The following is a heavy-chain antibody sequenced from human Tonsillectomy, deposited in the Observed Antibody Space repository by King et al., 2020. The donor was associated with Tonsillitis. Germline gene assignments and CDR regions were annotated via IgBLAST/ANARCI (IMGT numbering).Heavy chain of an antibody. D-gene: IGHD4-17*01. J-gene: IGHJ4*02. CDR3: ARNRDYGDYVDF. V-gene: IGHV4-31*03. CDR2: IYHRGHT. CDR1: GDSLTSGGYF. Sequence: QLQESGPGLVRPSQTLSLICSVSGDSLTSGGYFWSWIRQHPDKGLEWIGSIYHRGHTFHTPSLMSRLFISVDTSKNQFSLRLTSVTAADTAVYYCARNRDYGDYVDFWGQGTLVAVSS.